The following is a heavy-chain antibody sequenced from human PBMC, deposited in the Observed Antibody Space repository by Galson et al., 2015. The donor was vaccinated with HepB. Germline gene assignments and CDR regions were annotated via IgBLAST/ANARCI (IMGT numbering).Heavy chain of an antibody. D-gene: IGHD6-19*01. Sequence: SLRLSCAASRFSFSDYAMYWVRQAPGKGLEWVAVISYDGSNKYYGDLVKGRFTISRDNSKNTLYLQMYSLRNEDTAVYYCGRGGLRAVAGTKGDYWGQGTLVTVSS. CDR2: ISYDGSNK. CDR3: GRGGLRAVAGTKGDY. CDR1: RFSFSDYA. J-gene: IGHJ4*02. V-gene: IGHV3-30*04.